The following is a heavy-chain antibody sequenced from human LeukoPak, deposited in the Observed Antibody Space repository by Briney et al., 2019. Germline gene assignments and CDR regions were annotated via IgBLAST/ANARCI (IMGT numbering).Heavy chain of an antibody. V-gene: IGHV4-4*07. CDR2: IYTSGST. CDR3: ARESPEHSSSWYGLYYYYMDV. Sequence: SETLSLTCTVSGGSISSYYWSWIRQPAEKGLEWIGRIYTSGSTNYNPSLKSRVTMSVDTSKNQFSLKLSSVTAADTAVYYCARESPEHSSSWYGLYYYYMDVWGKGTTVTISS. CDR1: GGSISSYY. D-gene: IGHD6-13*01. J-gene: IGHJ6*03.